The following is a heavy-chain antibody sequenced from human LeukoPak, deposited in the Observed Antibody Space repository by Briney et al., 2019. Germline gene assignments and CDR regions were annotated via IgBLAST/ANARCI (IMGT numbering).Heavy chain of an antibody. D-gene: IGHD3-10*01. Sequence: PSETSSLTCTVSGASIRGSSYYWAWIRQTPGKGLEWIGSIYYSGSTHYTPSLKSRLTMSVDTSKNQFSLRVSSVTAADTAVYYCARNSSYYNTGGFDYWGQGILVTVSS. CDR2: IYYSGST. CDR3: ARNSSYYNTGGFDY. J-gene: IGHJ4*02. CDR1: GASIRGSSYY. V-gene: IGHV4-39*01.